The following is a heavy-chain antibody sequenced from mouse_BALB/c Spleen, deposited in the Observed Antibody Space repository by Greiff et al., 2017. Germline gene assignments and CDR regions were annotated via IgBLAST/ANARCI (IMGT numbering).Heavy chain of an antibody. CDR1: GYTFTSYY. J-gene: IGHJ4*01. V-gene: IGHV1S56*01. CDR3: ARGNWDDYAMDY. D-gene: IGHD4-1*01. Sequence: QVQLQQSGPELVKPGASVRISCKASGYTFTSYYIHWVKQRPGQGLEWIGWIYPGNVNTKYNEKFKGKATLTADKSSSTAYMQLSSLTSEDSAVYFCARGNWDDYAMDYWGQGTSVTVSS. CDR2: IYPGNVNT.